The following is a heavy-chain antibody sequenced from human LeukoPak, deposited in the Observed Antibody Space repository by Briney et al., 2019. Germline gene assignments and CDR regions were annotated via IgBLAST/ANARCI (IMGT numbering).Heavy chain of an antibody. V-gene: IGHV4-34*01. D-gene: IGHD3-3*01. CDR3: ARYQGLQRSVHAFDI. CDR1: GGSSSGYY. Sequence: SETLSLTCAVYGGSSSGYYWSWIRQPPGKGLEWIGEINHSGSTNYNPSLKSRVTISVDTSKNQFSLKLSSVTAADTAVYYCARYQGLQRSVHAFDIWGQGTMVTVSS. CDR2: INHSGST. J-gene: IGHJ3*02.